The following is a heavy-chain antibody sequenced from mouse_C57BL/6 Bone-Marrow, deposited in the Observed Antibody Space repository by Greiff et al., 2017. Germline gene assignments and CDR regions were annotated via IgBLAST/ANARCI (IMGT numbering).Heavy chain of an antibody. V-gene: IGHV1-69*01. Sequence: QVQLQQPGAELVMPGASVKLSCKASGYTFTRYWMHWVKQRPGQGLEWIGEIDPSDSYTNYNQKFKGKSTLTVDKSSSTAYMQLSSLTSEDSAVYYCAREGVDYWGQGTSVTVSS. J-gene: IGHJ4*01. CDR2: IDPSDSYT. CDR1: GYTFTRYW. CDR3: AREGVDY.